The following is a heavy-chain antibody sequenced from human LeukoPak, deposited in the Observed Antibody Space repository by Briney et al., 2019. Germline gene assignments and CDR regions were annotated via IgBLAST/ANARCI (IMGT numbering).Heavy chain of an antibody. CDR3: AKAREISRWGGAFDI. J-gene: IGHJ3*02. Sequence: GGTLRLSCAASGFTFSSFGMNWVRQAPGKGLEWVSAISGSGNRTFYADSVKGRFTLSRDNSKNTLYLQMTSLSAGDTAVYYCAKAREISRWGGAFDIWGQGTMVTVSS. D-gene: IGHD3-16*01. CDR1: GFTFSSFG. CDR2: ISGSGNRT. V-gene: IGHV3-23*01.